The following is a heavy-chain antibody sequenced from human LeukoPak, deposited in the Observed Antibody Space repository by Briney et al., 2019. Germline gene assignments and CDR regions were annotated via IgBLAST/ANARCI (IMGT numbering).Heavy chain of an antibody. CDR3: ATYYYDSSAKRWFDP. J-gene: IGHJ5*02. D-gene: IGHD3-22*01. CDR2: IYTSGST. V-gene: IGHV4-61*02. Sequence: SETLSLTCTVSGGSISSSSYYWSWIRQPAGKGLEWIGRIYTSGSTNYNPSLKSRVTMSVDTSKNQFSLKLSSVTAADTAVYYCATYYYDSSAKRWFDPWGQGTLVTVSS. CDR1: GGSISSSSYY.